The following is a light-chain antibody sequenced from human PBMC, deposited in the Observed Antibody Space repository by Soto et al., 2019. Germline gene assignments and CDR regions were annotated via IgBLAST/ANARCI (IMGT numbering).Light chain of an antibody. V-gene: IGKV3-20*01. CDR3: QQYGSSLIT. Sequence: PGEQATLTCRSSQSVSSSYLAWYQHKPGQAPRLLIYGASGRASGIPDRFSGSGSGTDFTLSISRLEPEDSAVYYCQQYGSSLITFGQGTRLEIK. J-gene: IGKJ5*01. CDR2: GAS. CDR1: QSVSSSY.